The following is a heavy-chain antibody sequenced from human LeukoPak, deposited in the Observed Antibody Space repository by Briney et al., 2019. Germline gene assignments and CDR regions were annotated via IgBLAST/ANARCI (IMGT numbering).Heavy chain of an antibody. CDR1: GGSISSSNW. Sequence: PSETLSLTCAVSGGSISSSNWWSWVRQPPGKGLEWIGEIYHSGSTNYNPSLKSRVTISVDKSKNQFSLKLSSVTAADTAVYYCARDSLVTSTGLDAFDIWGQGTMVTVSS. D-gene: IGHD2-21*02. CDR3: ARDSLVTSTGLDAFDI. J-gene: IGHJ3*02. V-gene: IGHV4-4*02. CDR2: IYHSGST.